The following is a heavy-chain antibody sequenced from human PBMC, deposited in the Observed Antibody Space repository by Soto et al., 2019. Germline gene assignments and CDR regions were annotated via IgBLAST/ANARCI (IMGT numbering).Heavy chain of an antibody. Sequence: QVQLVESGGGVVQPGRSLRLSCAASGFTFSSYGMHWVRQAPGKGLEWVAVIWYDGSNKYYADSVKGRFTISRDSSKNTLYLQRNSLRAEDTAVYYCARERQIAAAGTGNDAFDIWGQGTMVTVSS. V-gene: IGHV3-33*01. J-gene: IGHJ3*02. CDR1: GFTFSSYG. CDR3: ARERQIAAAGTGNDAFDI. D-gene: IGHD6-13*01. CDR2: IWYDGSNK.